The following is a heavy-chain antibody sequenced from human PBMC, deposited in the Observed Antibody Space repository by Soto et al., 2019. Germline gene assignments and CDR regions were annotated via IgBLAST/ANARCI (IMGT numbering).Heavy chain of an antibody. CDR2: IRSKANNYAT. V-gene: IGHV3-73*02. J-gene: IGHJ4*02. D-gene: IGHD4-17*01. Sequence: EVQLVESGGGLVQPGGSLKLSCAASGFTFSDSAIHWVRQTSGKGLEWVGRIRSKANNYATVYAASLEGRFTISRDDAKNTAHLQMNSLKTEDTAVYYCTRPGGGDYSTFDYWGQGTLVIVSS. CDR3: TRPGGGDYSTFDY. CDR1: GFTFSDSA.